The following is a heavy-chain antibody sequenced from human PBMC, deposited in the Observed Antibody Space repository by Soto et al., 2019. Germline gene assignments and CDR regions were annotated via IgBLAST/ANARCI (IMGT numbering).Heavy chain of an antibody. CDR2: IWYDGSNK. J-gene: IGHJ6*02. CDR3: ARDTVVPALYGMDV. Sequence: PGGSLRLSCAASGFTFSSYAMHWVRQATGKGLEWVAVIWYDGSNKYYADSVKGRFTISRDNSKNTLYLQMKSLRAEDTAVYYCARDTVVPALYGMDVWGQGTTVTVSS. V-gene: IGHV3-33*01. CDR1: GFTFSSYA. D-gene: IGHD2-2*01.